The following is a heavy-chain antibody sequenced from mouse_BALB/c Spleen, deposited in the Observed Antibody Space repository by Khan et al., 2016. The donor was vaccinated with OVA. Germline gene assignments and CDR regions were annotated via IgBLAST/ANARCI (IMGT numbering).Heavy chain of an antibody. D-gene: IGHD1-1*01. CDR3: ARLAYYYDSEGFAY. CDR1: GFTFSTYG. V-gene: IGHV5-6*01. Sequence: EVVLVESGGDLVKPGGSLKLSCAASGFTFSTYGMSWVRQTSDKRLEWVATVSSGGSYTYYPDSVKGRFTISRDNAKNTLYLQMSSLKSEDTAMFYCARLAYYYDSEGFAYWGQGTVVTVSA. CDR2: VSSGGSYT. J-gene: IGHJ3*01.